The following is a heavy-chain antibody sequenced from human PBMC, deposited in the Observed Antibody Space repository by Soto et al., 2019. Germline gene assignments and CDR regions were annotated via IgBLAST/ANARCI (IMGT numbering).Heavy chain of an antibody. Sequence: PGGSLRLSCAASGFTFRNYGMHWVRQAPGKGLEWVAAILYDGTTKYYADSVKGRFTISRDNSKNTLCLQMDSLRTEDTAIYYCAKRGGSGWYDIDYWGQGTLVTVSS. D-gene: IGHD6-19*01. J-gene: IGHJ4*02. V-gene: IGHV3-30*18. CDR1: GFTFRNYG. CDR2: ILYDGTTK. CDR3: AKRGGSGWYDIDY.